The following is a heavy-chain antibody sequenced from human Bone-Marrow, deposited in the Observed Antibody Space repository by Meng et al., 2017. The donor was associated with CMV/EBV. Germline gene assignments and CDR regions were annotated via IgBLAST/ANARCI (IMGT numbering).Heavy chain of an antibody. J-gene: IGHJ4*02. CDR1: GFTFSSYA. CDR2: ISYDGSNK. Sequence: GESLKISCAASGFTFSSYAMHWVRQAPGKGLEWVAVISYDGSNKYYADSVKGRFTISRDNSKNTLYLQMNSLRADDTALYYCAGGVAGSRRVKYWGQGTLVTVSS. D-gene: IGHD2-21*01. V-gene: IGHV3-30*04. CDR3: AGGVAGSRRVKY.